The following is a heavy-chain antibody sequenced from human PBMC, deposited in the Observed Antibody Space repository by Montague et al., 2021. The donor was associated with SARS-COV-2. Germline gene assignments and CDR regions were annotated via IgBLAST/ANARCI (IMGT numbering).Heavy chain of an antibody. CDR3: VRVTHPTSACPYYMAV. J-gene: IGHJ6*03. D-gene: IGHD4-11*01. CDR1: GDSISSSSYY. Sequence: SETLSLTCTVSGDSISSSSYYWGWIRQPPGKGLEWIGSINNRGNTYNNPSLRSRVSISVDTSKNQFSLNVRSVTAADTGLCYCVRVTHPTSACPYYMAVWGKGTTVTV. V-gene: IGHV4-39*01. CDR2: INNRGNT.